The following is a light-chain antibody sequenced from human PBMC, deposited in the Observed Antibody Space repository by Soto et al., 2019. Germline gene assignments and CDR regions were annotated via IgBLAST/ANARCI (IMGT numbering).Light chain of an antibody. CDR2: DAS. V-gene: IGKV3-11*01. CDR1: QSISSY. Sequence: EVVLTQSTDTLSLPPAERATLSCRASQSISSYLAWYQQKPGQAPRLLIYDASSRATGIPARFSGSGSGTDFTLTISSLEPEDFAVYYCQQLTDWPPQWTFGQGTKVDIK. J-gene: IGKJ1*01. CDR3: QQLTDWPPQWT.